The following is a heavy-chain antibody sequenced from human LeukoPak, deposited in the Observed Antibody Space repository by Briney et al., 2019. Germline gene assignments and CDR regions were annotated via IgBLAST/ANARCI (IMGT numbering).Heavy chain of an antibody. CDR3: ARDAGDYYGSGSYLGVIDY. V-gene: IGHV3-7*01. CDR2: IKQDGSEK. D-gene: IGHD3-10*01. J-gene: IGHJ4*02. Sequence: GGSLRLSCAASGFTFSSYWMSWVRQAPGKGLEWVANIKQDGSEKYYVDSVKGRFTISRDNAKNSLYLQMNSLRAEDTAVYYCARDAGDYYGSGSYLGVIDYWGQGTLVTVSS. CDR1: GFTFSSYW.